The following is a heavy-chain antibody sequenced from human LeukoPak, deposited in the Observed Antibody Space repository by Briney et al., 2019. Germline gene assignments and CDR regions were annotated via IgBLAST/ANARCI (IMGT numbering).Heavy chain of an antibody. CDR1: GFTFSNFV. J-gene: IGHJ4*02. V-gene: IGHV3-23*01. Sequence: GGSLRLSCATSGFTFSNFVMSWVRQAPGKGLECVSTISSSGDSTNYADSVKGRFTISRDNSKNTLYLQVTSLRADDTAVYYCARYCSGGNCYSGLVYGGQGTLVAVSS. D-gene: IGHD2-15*01. CDR2: ISSSGDST. CDR3: ARYCSGGNCYSGLVY.